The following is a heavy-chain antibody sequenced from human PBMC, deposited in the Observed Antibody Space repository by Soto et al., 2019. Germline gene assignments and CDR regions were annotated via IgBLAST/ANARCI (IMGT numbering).Heavy chain of an antibody. Sequence: GGSLRLSCAASGFIFSSDWMHWVRQAPGKGLVWVSRINTDGSSTDYADSVKGRLTISRDNAKNTLYLQMNNLRAEDTGVYYCAKQGGSAEDLFDPWSQGSPVTVSS. D-gene: IGHD6-25*01. CDR1: GFIFSSDW. V-gene: IGHV3-74*01. CDR3: AKQGGSAEDLFDP. J-gene: IGHJ5*02. CDR2: INTDGSST.